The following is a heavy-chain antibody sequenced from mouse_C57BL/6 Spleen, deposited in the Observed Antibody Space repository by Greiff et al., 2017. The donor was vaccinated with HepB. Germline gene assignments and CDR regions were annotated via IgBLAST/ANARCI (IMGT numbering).Heavy chain of an antibody. CDR2: IRNKANNHAT. D-gene: IGHD1-3*01. J-gene: IGHJ4*01. CDR3: TRQWSYYAMDY. CDR1: GFTFSDAW. Sequence: EVQGVESGGGLVQPGGSMKLSCAASGFTFSDAWMDWVRQSPEKGLEWVAEIRNKANNHATYYAESVKGRFTISRDDSKSSVYLQMNSLRAEDTGIYYCTRQWSYYAMDYWGQGTSVTVSS. V-gene: IGHV6-6*01.